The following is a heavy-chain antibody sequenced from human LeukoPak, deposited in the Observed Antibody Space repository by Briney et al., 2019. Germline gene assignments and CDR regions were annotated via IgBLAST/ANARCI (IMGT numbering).Heavy chain of an antibody. J-gene: IGHJ5*02. CDR1: GGSISSGSYY. Sequence: PSETLSLTCTVSGGSISSGSYYWNWIRQPPGEGLEWIGYIDYSGSTYYNPSLKSRVTISVDTSKNQFSLKLSSVTAADTAVYYCAREEWFDPWGQGTLVTVSS. CDR2: IDYSGST. CDR3: AREEWFDP. V-gene: IGHV4-30-4*01.